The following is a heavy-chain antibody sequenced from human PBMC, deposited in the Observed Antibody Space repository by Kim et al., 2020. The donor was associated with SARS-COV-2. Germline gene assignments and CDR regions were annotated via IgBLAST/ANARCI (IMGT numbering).Heavy chain of an antibody. V-gene: IGHV3-23*01. CDR2: ISPASNTV. D-gene: IGHD4-17*01. CDR1: GFIFSSSA. Sequence: GGSLRLSCEASGFIFSSSAMTWVRQAPGKGLEWVSAISPASNTVYYADAVKGRFTTSRYNPKSTVFLHMNSLRAEDTAIYYCAKNYGASVSYDFWGQGTLVTVSS. CDR3: AKNYGASVSYDF. J-gene: IGHJ4*02.